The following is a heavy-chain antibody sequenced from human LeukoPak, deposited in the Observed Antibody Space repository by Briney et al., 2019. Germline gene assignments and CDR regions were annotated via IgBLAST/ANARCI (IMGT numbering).Heavy chain of an antibody. CDR2: INSDGSST. CDR3: TRVGRPIYDY. D-gene: IGHD3-10*01. CDR1: GFTFSNYW. V-gene: IGHV3-74*01. Sequence: GGSLRLSCAVSGFTFSNYWMHWVRQAPGKGLVWVSRINSDGSSTNYADSVKGRFTISRDDTKNTLYLQMNSLSAEDTAVYFCTRVGRPIYDYWGQGTLVTVSS. J-gene: IGHJ4*02.